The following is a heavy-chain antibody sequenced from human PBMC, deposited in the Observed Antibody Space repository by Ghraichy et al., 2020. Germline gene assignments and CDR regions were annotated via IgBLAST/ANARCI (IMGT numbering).Heavy chain of an antibody. CDR2: IYYSGST. V-gene: IGHV4-61*01. J-gene: IGHJ4*02. CDR3: ARGGDYGYFDY. CDR1: GGSVSSGSYY. Sequence: SETLSLTCTVSGGSVSSGSYYWSWIRQPPGKGLEWIGYIYYSGSTNYNPSLKSRVTISVDTSKNQFSLKLSSVTAADTAVYYCARGGDYGYFDYWGQGTLVTVSS. D-gene: IGHD4-17*01.